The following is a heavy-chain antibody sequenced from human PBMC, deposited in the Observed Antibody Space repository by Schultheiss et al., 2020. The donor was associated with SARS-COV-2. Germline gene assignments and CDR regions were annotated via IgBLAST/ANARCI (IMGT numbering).Heavy chain of an antibody. CDR3: ARGVRWLQAYYGMDV. CDR1: GGSFSGYY. J-gene: IGHJ6*02. CDR2: INHSGST. V-gene: IGHV4-34*01. D-gene: IGHD5-24*01. Sequence: SETLSLTCAVYGGSFSGYYWSWIRQPPGKGLEWIGEINHSGSTNYNPSLKSRVTILVDTSKNQFSLKLSSVTAADTAVYYCARGVRWLQAYYGMDVWGQGTTVTVSS.